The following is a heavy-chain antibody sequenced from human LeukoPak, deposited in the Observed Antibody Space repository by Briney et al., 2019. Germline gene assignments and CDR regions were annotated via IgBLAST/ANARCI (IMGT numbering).Heavy chain of an antibody. CDR2: IRNRAYGGTA. V-gene: IGHV3-49*04. Sequence: PGRSLRLSCTASGFTFADYAMSWVRQAAGKGLEWVGFIRNRAYGGTAEYAASLKGRFTISRDDSKSIAYLQMNSLKTEDTAVYYCARGIIGLRGFHYWGQGTLVTVSS. J-gene: IGHJ4*02. CDR1: GFTFADYA. CDR3: ARGIIGLRGFHY. D-gene: IGHD1-20*01.